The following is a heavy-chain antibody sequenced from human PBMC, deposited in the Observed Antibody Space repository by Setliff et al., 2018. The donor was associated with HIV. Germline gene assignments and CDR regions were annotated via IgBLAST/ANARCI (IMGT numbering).Heavy chain of an antibody. CDR1: GDSIGYYY. Sequence: KPSETLSLTCTVSGDSIGYYYWSWIRQPAGRGLEWMGRIHTSGSTNYNPSLTSRVTLSVDTSKNQFSLKLKSVTAADTAVYYCARVTIPWGFNYYYMDVWGKGTTVTVSS. D-gene: IGHD3-10*01. CDR3: ARVTIPWGFNYYYMDV. CDR2: IHTSGST. J-gene: IGHJ6*03. V-gene: IGHV4-4*07.